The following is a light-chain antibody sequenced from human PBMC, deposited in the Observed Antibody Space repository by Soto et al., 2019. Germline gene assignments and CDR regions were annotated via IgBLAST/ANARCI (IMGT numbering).Light chain of an antibody. CDR3: QQANSFPLT. CDR1: QGISRW. CDR2: GAS. J-gene: IGKJ5*01. Sequence: DIQMTQSPSFVSASVGDRVTITCRASQGISRWLAWYQQRPGKAPELLIYGASSFQSGVPSRFSGSVSGTDFTLTISSLQPEEFATYYCQQANSFPLTVGQGTRLEIK. V-gene: IGKV1-12*01.